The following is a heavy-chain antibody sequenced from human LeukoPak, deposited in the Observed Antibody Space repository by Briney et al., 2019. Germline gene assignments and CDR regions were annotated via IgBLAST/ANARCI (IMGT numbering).Heavy chain of an antibody. CDR1: GFTFSSYS. V-gene: IGHV3-21*01. Sequence: GGSLRLSCAASGFTFSSYSMNWVRQAPGKGLEWVSSISSSSSYIYYADSVKGRFTISRDDAKNSPYLQMNSLRAEDTAVYYCARDVTMIVADWGQGTLVTVSS. D-gene: IGHD3-22*01. CDR3: ARDVTMIVAD. J-gene: IGHJ4*02. CDR2: ISSSSSYI.